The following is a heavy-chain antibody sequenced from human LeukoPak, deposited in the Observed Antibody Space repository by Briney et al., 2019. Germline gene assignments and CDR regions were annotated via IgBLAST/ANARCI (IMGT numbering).Heavy chain of an antibody. V-gene: IGHV4-34*01. CDR1: GGSISSYF. CDR3: ARGTVGATTTWFDP. D-gene: IGHD1-26*01. CDR2: INHSGST. Sequence: PSETLSLTCTVSGGSISSYFWSWIRQPPGKGLEWIGEINHSGSTNYNPSLKSRVTISVDTSKNQFSLKLSSVTAADTAVYYCARGTVGATTTWFDPWGQGTLVTVSS. J-gene: IGHJ5*02.